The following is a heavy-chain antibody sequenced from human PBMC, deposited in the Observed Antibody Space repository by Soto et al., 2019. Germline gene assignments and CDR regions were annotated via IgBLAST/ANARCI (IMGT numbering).Heavy chain of an antibody. D-gene: IGHD3-16*02. J-gene: IGHJ4*02. CDR1: GYTFTSYD. Sequence: ASVKVSCKASGYTFTSYDINWVRQATGQGLEWMGRMNPNSGNTGYAQKFQGRVTMTRNTSISTAYMELSSLRSEDTAMYYCARAVQRDDYVGGSYRWFDYWRQGTLVTVSS. CDR3: ARAVQRDDYVGGSYRWFDY. V-gene: IGHV1-8*01. CDR2: MNPNSGNT.